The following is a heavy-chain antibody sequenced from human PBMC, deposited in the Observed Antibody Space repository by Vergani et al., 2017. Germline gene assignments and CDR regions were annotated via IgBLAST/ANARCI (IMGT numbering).Heavy chain of an antibody. CDR3: ARVTGTSGSYSEADY. J-gene: IGHJ4*02. V-gene: IGHV1-46*01. D-gene: IGHD1-26*01. Sequence: QVQLVQSGAEVKKPGASVKVSCKASGYTFTSYYMHWVRQAPGQGLEWMGIINPSGGSTSYAQKFQGRVTMTRDTSTSTVYMELSSLRSEDTAVYYCARVTGTSGSYSEADYWGQGTLVTVSS. CDR1: GYTFTSYY. CDR2: INPSGGST.